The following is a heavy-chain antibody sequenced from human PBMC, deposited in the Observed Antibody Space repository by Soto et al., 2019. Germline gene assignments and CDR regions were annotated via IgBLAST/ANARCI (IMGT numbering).Heavy chain of an antibody. CDR1: GGSISSGGYY. Sequence: QVQLQESGPGLVKPSQTLSLTCTVSGGSISSGGYYWSWIRQHPGTGLEWIGYIYSSGSTFYNPSLKSRVTISVDTSKNQFSLNLNSVTAADTAVYYCARVLWSTVSPTRDSWFAPWGQGALVTVSS. CDR2: IYSSGST. CDR3: ARVLWSTVSPTRDSWFAP. D-gene: IGHD4-17*01. J-gene: IGHJ5*02. V-gene: IGHV4-31*03.